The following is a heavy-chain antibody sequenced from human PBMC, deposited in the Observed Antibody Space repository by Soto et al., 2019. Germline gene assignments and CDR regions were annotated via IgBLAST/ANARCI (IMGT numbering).Heavy chain of an antibody. CDR2: IYHIGTT. CDR3: AKRYDFWSGRWYGLGV. V-gene: IGHV4-4*02. J-gene: IGHJ6*02. Sequence: SETLSLTCSVSGASINSANWWVWVRQPPGKGLEWIGEIYHIGTTTYNPSLKSRATISVDKSKNQFSLIVTSVTAADTAVYYCAKRYDFWSGRWYGLGVWGQGTTVTVSS. D-gene: IGHD3-3*01. CDR1: GASINSANW.